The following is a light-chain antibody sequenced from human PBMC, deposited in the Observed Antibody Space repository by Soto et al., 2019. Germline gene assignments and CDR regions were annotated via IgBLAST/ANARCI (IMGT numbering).Light chain of an antibody. CDR1: QGSRND. CDR3: LQDYNYPWT. Sequence: AIQMTQSPSSLSASVGDRVTITCRASQGSRNDLGWYQHKPGEAPKLLIYAASKLRYGVPSRFSGSGSGTNFTLTISSLQPEDFATYYCLQDYNYPWTFGQGTKVEIK. CDR2: AAS. V-gene: IGKV1-6*01. J-gene: IGKJ1*01.